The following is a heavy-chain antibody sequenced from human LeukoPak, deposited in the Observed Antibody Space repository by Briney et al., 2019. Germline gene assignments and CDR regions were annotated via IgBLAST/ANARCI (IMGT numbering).Heavy chain of an antibody. CDR2: ISNSGST. J-gene: IGHJ4*02. CDR1: GGSISSSSHY. Sequence: KPSETLSLTCTVSGGSISSSSHYWGWIRQPPGKGLEWIGSISNSGSTYYNPSLKSRVTISVDTSNNQFSLKLSSVTAADTAVYYCATTTIRLGYWGQGTLVIVSS. V-gene: IGHV4-39*07. D-gene: IGHD1-26*01. CDR3: ATTTIRLGY.